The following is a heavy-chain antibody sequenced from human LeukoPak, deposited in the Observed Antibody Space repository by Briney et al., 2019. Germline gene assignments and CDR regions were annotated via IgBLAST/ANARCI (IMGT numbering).Heavy chain of an antibody. CDR1: GFTFSSYA. D-gene: IGHD2-2*01. V-gene: IGHV3-64*01. CDR3: ARVPRYCSSTSCLAAGYYMDV. J-gene: IGHJ6*03. Sequence: GGSLRLSCAASGFTFSSYAMHWVRQAPGKGLEYVSAISSNGGSTYYANSVKGRFTISRDNSKNTLYLQMGSLRAEDMAVYYCARVPRYCSSTSCLAAGYYMDVWGKGTTVTVSS. CDR2: ISSNGGST.